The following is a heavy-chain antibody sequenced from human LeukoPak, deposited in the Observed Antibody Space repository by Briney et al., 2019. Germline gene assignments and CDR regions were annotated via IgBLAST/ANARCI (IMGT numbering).Heavy chain of an antibody. J-gene: IGHJ4*02. V-gene: IGHV3-74*01. CDR2: IRGDGIET. D-gene: IGHD3-10*01. Sequence: GGSLRLSCAASGFTFSSYWMHWVRQAPGKGLVWVSRIRGDGIETNYADSVKGRFTISRDNAKNTLFLQMNSLRAEDTAVYYCTRDVVLSSGSCSSWGQGTLVTVSS. CDR1: GFTFSSYW. CDR3: TRDVVLSSGSCSS.